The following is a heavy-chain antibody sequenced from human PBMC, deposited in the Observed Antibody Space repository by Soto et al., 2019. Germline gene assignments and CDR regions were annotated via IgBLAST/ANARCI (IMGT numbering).Heavy chain of an antibody. CDR2: INSDGSST. V-gene: IGHV3-74*01. CDR3: ARVRFVVVPAARYNWFDP. CDR1: GFTFSSYW. D-gene: IGHD2-2*01. J-gene: IGHJ5*02. Sequence: PGGSLRLSCAASGFTFSSYWMHWVRQAPGKGLVWVSRINSDGSSTSYADSVKGRFTISRDNAKNTLYLQMSSLRAEDTAVYYCARVRFVVVPAARYNWFDPWGQGTLVTVSS.